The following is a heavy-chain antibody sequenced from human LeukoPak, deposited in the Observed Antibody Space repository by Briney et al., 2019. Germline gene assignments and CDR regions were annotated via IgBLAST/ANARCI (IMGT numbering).Heavy chain of an antibody. J-gene: IGHJ4*02. Sequence: SETLSLTCTVSGGSIRSYYWSWIRQPPGKGLEWMGYIYYSGSTNYNPSLKSRVTISVDTSKNQFSLKLSSVTAADTAEYYCAREPYGSGTFDYWGQGTLVTVSA. CDR2: IYYSGST. V-gene: IGHV4-59*01. D-gene: IGHD3-10*01. CDR3: AREPYGSGTFDY. CDR1: GGSIRSYY.